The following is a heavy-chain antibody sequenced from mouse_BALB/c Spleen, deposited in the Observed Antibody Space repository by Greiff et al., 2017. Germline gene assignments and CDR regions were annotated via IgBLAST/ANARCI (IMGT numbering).Heavy chain of an antibody. CDR1: GYTFTSYW. CDR2: INPSTGYT. D-gene: IGHD1-2*01. Sequence: VQLQQSGAELAKPGASVKMSCKASGYTFTSYWIHWVKQRPGQGLEWIGYINPSTGYTEYNQKFKDKATLTADKSSSTAYMQLSSLTSEDSAVYYCARSLLRLFDYWGQGTTLTVSS. J-gene: IGHJ2*01. CDR3: ARSLLRLFDY. V-gene: IGHV1-7*01.